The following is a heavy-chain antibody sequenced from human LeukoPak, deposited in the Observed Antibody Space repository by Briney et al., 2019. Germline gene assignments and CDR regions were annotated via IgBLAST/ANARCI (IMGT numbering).Heavy chain of an antibody. V-gene: IGHV4-34*01. CDR1: GGSLNGHY. CDR2: GSDSGGT. Sequence: PSETLSLTCAVYGGSLNGHYWSWIRQTPGMGLEWIGEGSDSGGTKFNPSLQSRVTISADTSKNQFSLKLSSVTAADTAVYYCAKNGQTGFSLDPWGQGTLVTVSS. CDR3: AKNGQTGFSLDP. D-gene: IGHD1-14*01. J-gene: IGHJ5*02.